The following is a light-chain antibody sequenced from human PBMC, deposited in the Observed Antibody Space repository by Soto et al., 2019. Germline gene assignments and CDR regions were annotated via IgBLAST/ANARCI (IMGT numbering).Light chain of an antibody. CDR1: QSLNSY. Sequence: EIVVTQSPATLSLSPGERATLSCRASQSLNSYLAWFQQKPGQAPRLLIYDASNRATDIPARFSGSGSGTDFTLTISSLEPADFAVYYCQQRRDWPLTFGGGTRVEIK. J-gene: IGKJ4*01. CDR3: QQRRDWPLT. CDR2: DAS. V-gene: IGKV3-11*01.